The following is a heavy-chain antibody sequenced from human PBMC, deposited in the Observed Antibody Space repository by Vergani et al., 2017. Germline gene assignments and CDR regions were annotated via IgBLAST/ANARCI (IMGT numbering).Heavy chain of an antibody. V-gene: IGHV4-34*01. CDR1: GGSFTSYN. Sequence: QVQLQQWGGGLLKPSETLSLTCVVNGGSFTSYNWTWIRQSPGEGLEWVGDIDHTGRPDYNPSLKSRLTMSVDKSRNQFSLPLNSVTGTDTAIYFCARVNTETNGHLYYYYYMDVWGQGTAVTVS. J-gene: IGHJ6*03. D-gene: IGHD4-11*01. CDR2: IDHTGRP. CDR3: ARVNTETNGHLYYYYYMDV.